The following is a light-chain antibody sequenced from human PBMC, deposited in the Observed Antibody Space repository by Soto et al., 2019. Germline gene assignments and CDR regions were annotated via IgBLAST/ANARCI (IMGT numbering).Light chain of an antibody. V-gene: IGKV3-20*01. CDR2: GAS. J-gene: IGKJ4*01. Sequence: EIVLTQSPGTLSLSPGERAALSGRASQSVSSSTSLAWYQQKTGQAPRLLIYGASSRAVGVPDRFSGSGSGTDFTLTISRLEPEDFAVYYCQQYGDSPLTFGGGTKVE. CDR1: QSVSSSTS. CDR3: QQYGDSPLT.